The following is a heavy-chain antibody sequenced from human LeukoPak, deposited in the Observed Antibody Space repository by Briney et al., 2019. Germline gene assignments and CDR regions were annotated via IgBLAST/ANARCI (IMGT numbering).Heavy chain of an antibody. Sequence: GGSLRLSCAASGFTFSSYGMHWVRQAPGKGLEWVAFIWYDGSNKYYADSVKGRFTISRDNSKNTLYLQMNSLRAEDTAVYYCAKVPIAAAQYYFDYWGQGTLVTVSS. CDR3: AKVPIAAAQYYFDY. J-gene: IGHJ4*02. V-gene: IGHV3-30*02. CDR1: GFTFSSYG. CDR2: IWYDGSNK. D-gene: IGHD6-13*01.